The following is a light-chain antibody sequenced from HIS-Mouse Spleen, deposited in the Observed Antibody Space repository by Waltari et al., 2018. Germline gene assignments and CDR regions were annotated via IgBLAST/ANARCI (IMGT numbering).Light chain of an antibody. CDR1: SRDVGGYNY. J-gene: IGLJ2*01. V-gene: IGLV2-8*01. CDR2: EVS. CDR3: SSYAGSNNLV. Sequence: QSALTQPPSASGSPGPSVTISCTGTSRDVGGYNYVPWYQQHPGKAPKLMIYEVSKRPSGVPDRFSGSKSGNTASLTVSGLQAEDEADYYCSSYAGSNNLVFGGGTKLTVL.